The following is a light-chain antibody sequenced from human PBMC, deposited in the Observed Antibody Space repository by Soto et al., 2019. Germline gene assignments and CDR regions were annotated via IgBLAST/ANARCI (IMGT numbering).Light chain of an antibody. V-gene: IGLV1-51*01. J-gene: IGLJ1*01. CDR1: SSNIGINY. Sequence: QSVLTQPPSVSAAPGQKITISCSGSSSNIGINYVSWVQHLPGTAPKLLMYDNNKRPSGIPDRFSGSKSGTSATLGITGLQTGDEADYYCGTWDSSLSVYVFGTGTKVTVL. CDR3: GTWDSSLSVYV. CDR2: DNN.